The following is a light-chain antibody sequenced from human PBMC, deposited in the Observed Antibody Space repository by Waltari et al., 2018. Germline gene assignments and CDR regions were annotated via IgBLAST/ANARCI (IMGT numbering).Light chain of an antibody. V-gene: IGKV3-20*01. J-gene: IGKJ1*01. Sequence: EMVLTQSPGTLSLSPGERGTLSCRASQSVTNNYLAWYQHKPGRAPRLLIYRASIRATGIPDRFSGSVSGTDFSLTISRLEPEDFAVYYCQQYGNSPPTWAFGQGTKVEIK. CDR1: QSVTNNY. CDR3: QQYGNSPPTWA. CDR2: RAS.